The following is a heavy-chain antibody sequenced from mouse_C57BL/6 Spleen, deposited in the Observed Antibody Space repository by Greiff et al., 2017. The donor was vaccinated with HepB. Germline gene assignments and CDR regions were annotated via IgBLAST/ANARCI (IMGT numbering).Heavy chain of an antibody. CDR1: GFNIKDDY. V-gene: IGHV14-4*01. J-gene: IGHJ3*01. Sequence: VQLKESGAELVRPGASVKLSCTASGFNIKDDYMHWVKQRPEQGLEWIGWIDPENGDTEYASKFQGKATITADTSSNTAYLQLSSLTSEDTAVYYCTTDYYGSSRAWFAYWGQGTLVTVSA. CDR3: TTDYYGSSRAWFAY. D-gene: IGHD1-1*01. CDR2: IDPENGDT.